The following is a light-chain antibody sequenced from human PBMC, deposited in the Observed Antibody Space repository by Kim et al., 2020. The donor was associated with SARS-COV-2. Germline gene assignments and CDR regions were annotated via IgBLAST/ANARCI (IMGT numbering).Light chain of an antibody. CDR2: YDS. CDR1: NIGGHS. Sequence: SYELTQPPSVSVAPGQTARITCGGNNIGGHSVHWYQQKPGQAPVLVIYYDSDRPSGIPERFSGSKAATTATLTISRDEAGDEADYYCQVWDTDTDDYVFGTGTKVTVL. J-gene: IGLJ1*01. CDR3: QVWDTDTDDYV. V-gene: IGLV3-21*01.